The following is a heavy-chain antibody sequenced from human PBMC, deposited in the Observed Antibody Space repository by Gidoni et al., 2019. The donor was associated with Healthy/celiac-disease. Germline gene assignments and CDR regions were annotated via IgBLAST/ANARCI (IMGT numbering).Heavy chain of an antibody. Sequence: EVQLLESGGGLVPPGASRRRSCAASGFTFSSYAMRWVRQAPGKGLEWVSAISGSGGSTYYADSVKGRFTISRDNSKNTLDLQMNSLRAEDTAVYYCAKSFQWELLYLDYWGQGTLVTVSS. J-gene: IGHJ4*02. CDR1: GFTFSSYA. CDR3: AKSFQWELLYLDY. D-gene: IGHD1-26*01. CDR2: ISGSGGST. V-gene: IGHV3-23*01.